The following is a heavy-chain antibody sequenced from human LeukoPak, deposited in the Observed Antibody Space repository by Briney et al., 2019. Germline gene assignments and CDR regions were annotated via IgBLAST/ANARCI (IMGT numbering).Heavy chain of an antibody. Sequence: GGSLRLSCTASGFIFSTYSMIWVRQAPGKGLEWVAIISYDGRDKFYEDSVKGRFTISRDNSKNTRYLQMNNLRAEDTAVYYCAKPTTVLTSYYFDYWGQGTLVTVSS. D-gene: IGHD4-23*01. CDR1: GFIFSTYS. V-gene: IGHV3-30*18. J-gene: IGHJ4*02. CDR3: AKPTTVLTSYYFDY. CDR2: ISYDGRDK.